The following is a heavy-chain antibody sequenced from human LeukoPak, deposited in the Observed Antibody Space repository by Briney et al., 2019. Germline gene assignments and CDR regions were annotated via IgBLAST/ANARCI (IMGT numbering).Heavy chain of an antibody. CDR1: GFTFKISA. Sequence: GGSLRLSCVASGFTFKISAMAWVRQAPGKGLEWVSIISGSGDSTDYSNSVKGHFTISRDNAKNSVYLQMNSLRAEDTAVYYCAREDCDATSCYWGIIYWGQGTLVTVSS. CDR2: ISGSGDST. J-gene: IGHJ4*02. V-gene: IGHV3-23*01. CDR3: AREDCDATSCYWGIIY. D-gene: IGHD2-2*01.